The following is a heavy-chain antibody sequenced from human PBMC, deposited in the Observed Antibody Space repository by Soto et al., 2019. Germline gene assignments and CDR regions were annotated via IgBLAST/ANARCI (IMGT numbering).Heavy chain of an antibody. Sequence: SVKVSCKASGCTFSSYAISWVRQAPGQGLEWMGGIIPIFGTANYAQKFQGRVTITADESTSTAYMELSSLRCEDTAVYYCARVIYGSGSYYNGLGSRSSPCFDYWGQGTLVAVSS. CDR1: GCTFSSYA. D-gene: IGHD3-10*01. CDR3: ARVIYGSGSYYNGLGSRSSPCFDY. CDR2: IIPIFGTA. J-gene: IGHJ4*02. V-gene: IGHV1-69*13.